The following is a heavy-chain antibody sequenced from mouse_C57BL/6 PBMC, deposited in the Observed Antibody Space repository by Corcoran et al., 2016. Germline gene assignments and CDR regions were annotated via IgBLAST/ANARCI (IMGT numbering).Heavy chain of an antibody. CDR1: GYTFTTYG. CDR3: ARAQTGDFDY. J-gene: IGHJ2*01. D-gene: IGHD3-2*01. CDR2: INTYSGVP. Sequence: QIQLVQSGPELKKTGETVRISCKASGYTFTTYGMSWVKQAPGKGLQWLGWINTYSGVPTYADDFKGRFAFSLETSASTAYLQINNLKNEDTATYFCARAQTGDFDYWGQGTTLTVSS. V-gene: IGHV9-3*01.